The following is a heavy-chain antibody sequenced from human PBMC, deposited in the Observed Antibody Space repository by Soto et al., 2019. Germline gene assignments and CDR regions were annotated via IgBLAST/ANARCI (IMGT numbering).Heavy chain of an antibody. Sequence: PGESLKISCAASGFTFSDYYMNWVRQSPGKGLEWVSSISDSGSTNYYADSVKGRFTISRDNAKNSIYLQMNNLRAEDTAAYYCARGDYYHYGIDVWGQGASVTVSS. J-gene: IGHJ6*02. CDR1: GFTFSDYY. V-gene: IGHV3-11*01. CDR3: ARGDYYHYGIDV. CDR2: ISDSGSTN.